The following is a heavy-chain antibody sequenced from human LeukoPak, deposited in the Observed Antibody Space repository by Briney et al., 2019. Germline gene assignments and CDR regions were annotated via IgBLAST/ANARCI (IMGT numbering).Heavy chain of an antibody. CDR2: INPSGGST. D-gene: IGHD3-9*01. CDR3: ARDPYDILTGYYLSNLDY. J-gene: IGHJ4*02. V-gene: IGHV1-46*01. Sequence: GASVKVSCKASGYTFTSYYMHWVRQAPGQGLEWMGIINPSGGSTSYAQKFQGRVTMTRDTSTSTVYMELSSLRSEDTAVYYCARDPYDILTGYYLSNLDYRGQGTLVTVSS. CDR1: GYTFTSYY.